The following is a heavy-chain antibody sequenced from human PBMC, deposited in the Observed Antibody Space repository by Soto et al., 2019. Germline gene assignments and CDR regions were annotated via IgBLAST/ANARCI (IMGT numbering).Heavy chain of an antibody. D-gene: IGHD5-12*01. CDR3: ARGDGYNAHYLDD. Sequence: PSETLSLTCTVSGGSISSYYWSWIRQPPGKGLEWIGYIYYSGSTNYNPSLKSRVTISVDTSKNQFSLKLSSVTAADTAVYYCARGDGYNAHYLDDWGQGTLVTVSS. J-gene: IGHJ4*02. CDR2: IYYSGST. CDR1: GGSISSYY. V-gene: IGHV4-59*01.